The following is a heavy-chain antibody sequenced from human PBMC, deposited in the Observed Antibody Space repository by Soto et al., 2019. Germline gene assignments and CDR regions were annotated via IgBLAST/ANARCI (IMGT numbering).Heavy chain of an antibody. J-gene: IGHJ3*02. V-gene: IGHV3-30*18. Sequence: QVQLVESGGGVVQPGRSLRLSCAASGFSFRSYDMHWVRQAPGRGLEWVAVISYDESNKYYADSVKGRFTISRDNSKNMLYLQMNSLRAEDTAVYYCAKQFTPHSSGWPDGFDIWGQGTMVTVSS. CDR2: ISYDESNK. D-gene: IGHD6-19*01. CDR1: GFSFRSYD. CDR3: AKQFTPHSSGWPDGFDI.